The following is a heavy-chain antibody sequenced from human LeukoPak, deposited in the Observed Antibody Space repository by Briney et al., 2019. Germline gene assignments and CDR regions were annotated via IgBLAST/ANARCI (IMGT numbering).Heavy chain of an antibody. V-gene: IGHV4-59*11. CDR1: GGSISSHY. CDR2: IYYSGST. J-gene: IGHJ4*02. CDR3: ARRACSSTSCYIDY. D-gene: IGHD2-2*02. Sequence: PSGTLSLTCTVSGGSISSHYWSWIRQPPGKGLEWIGYIYYSGSTNYNPSLKSRVTISVDTSKNQFSLKLSSVTAADTAVYYCARRACSSTSCYIDYWGQGTLVTVSS.